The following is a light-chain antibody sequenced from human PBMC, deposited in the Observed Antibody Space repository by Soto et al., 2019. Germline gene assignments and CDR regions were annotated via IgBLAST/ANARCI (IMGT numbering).Light chain of an antibody. CDR1: QSITIW. CDR3: QQFHSFPIT. J-gene: IGKJ5*01. Sequence: DIQMTQSPSTLSASAGDRVTITCRAIQSITIWLAWYQQKPGKAPKLLIYDASTLESGFPSRFSGSGSGTEFTLTISSLQPDDFATYYCQQFHSFPITFGQGTRLEIK. V-gene: IGKV1-5*01. CDR2: DAS.